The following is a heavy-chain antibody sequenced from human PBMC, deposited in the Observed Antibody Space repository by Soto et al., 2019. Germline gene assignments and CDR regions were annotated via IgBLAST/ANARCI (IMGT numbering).Heavy chain of an antibody. Sequence: GPSLKVSCAASRFTFGTYAMNWVRQAPGKGLAWVSTITDVGDTTYYADSVKGRFTISRDNSKNTLFLQMHSLRAEDTARYYCAKERAIADHVGGGFYYTGMDGWGQGTTVTVGS. D-gene: IGHD2-2*02. J-gene: IGHJ6*01. CDR3: AKERAIADHVGGGFYYTGMDG. V-gene: IGHV3-23*01. CDR2: ITDVGDTT. CDR1: RFTFGTYA.